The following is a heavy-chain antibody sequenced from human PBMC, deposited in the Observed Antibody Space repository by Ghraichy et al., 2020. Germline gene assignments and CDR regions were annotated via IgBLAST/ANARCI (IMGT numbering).Heavy chain of an antibody. Sequence: GGSLRLFCSASGFTFSSYAMHWVRQAPGKGLEYVSAISSNGGSTYYADSVKGRFTISRDNSKNTLYLQMSSLRAEDTAVYYCARVLHFDWLSAFDYWGQGTLVTVSS. CDR3: ARVLHFDWLSAFDY. CDR2: ISSNGGST. D-gene: IGHD3-9*01. CDR1: GFTFSSYA. J-gene: IGHJ4*02. V-gene: IGHV3-64D*06.